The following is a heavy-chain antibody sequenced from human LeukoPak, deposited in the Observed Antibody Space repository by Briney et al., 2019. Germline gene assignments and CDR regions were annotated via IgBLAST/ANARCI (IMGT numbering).Heavy chain of an antibody. D-gene: IGHD6-13*01. CDR1: GGSISSGDYY. CDR2: IYYSGST. Sequence: PSQTLSLTCTVSGGSISSGDYYWSWIRQPPGKGLEWIGYIYYSGSTYYNPSLKSRVAISVDTSKNQFSLKPISVTAADTAMYYCAREDGSSCFDNWGQGTLVTVSS. J-gene: IGHJ4*02. CDR3: AREDGSSCFDN. V-gene: IGHV4-30-4*01.